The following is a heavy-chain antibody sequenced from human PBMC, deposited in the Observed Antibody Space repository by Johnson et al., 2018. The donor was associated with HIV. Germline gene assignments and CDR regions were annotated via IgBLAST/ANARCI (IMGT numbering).Heavy chain of an antibody. CDR2: ISRSGSTI. CDR3: ASHKPPTRVVRGAFDI. V-gene: IGHV3-11*04. CDR1: GFTFSDYY. Sequence: QVQLVESGGGLVKPGGSLRLSCAASGFTFSDYYMSWIRQAPGKGLEWVSYISRSGSTIYYADSVKGRFTISRDNAKNSLYLQMNSLRAEDTAVYYCASHKPPTRVVRGAFDIWGQGTMVTVSS. J-gene: IGHJ3*02. D-gene: IGHD3-10*01.